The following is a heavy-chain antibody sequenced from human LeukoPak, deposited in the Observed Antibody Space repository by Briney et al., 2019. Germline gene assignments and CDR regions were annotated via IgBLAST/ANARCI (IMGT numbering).Heavy chain of an antibody. CDR3: ARVGLRYFDWSYYFDY. Sequence: GASVKVSCKASGYTFTGYYMDWVRQAPGQGLEWMGWINPNSGGTNYAQKFQGRVTMTRDTSISTAYMELSRLRSDDTAVYYCARVGLRYFDWSYYFDYWGQGTLVTVSS. CDR2: INPNSGGT. CDR1: GYTFTGYY. J-gene: IGHJ4*02. V-gene: IGHV1-2*02. D-gene: IGHD3-9*01.